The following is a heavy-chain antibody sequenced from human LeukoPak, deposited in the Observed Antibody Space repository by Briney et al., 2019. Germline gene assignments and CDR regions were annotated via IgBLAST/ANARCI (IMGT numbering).Heavy chain of an antibody. D-gene: IGHD3-9*01. V-gene: IGHV1-69*05. CDR3: AGAYDILTGYYHDTFDI. CDR2: IIPIFGTA. CDR1: GGTFSSYA. J-gene: IGHJ3*02. Sequence: SVKVSCKASGGTFSSYAISWVRQAPGQGLEWMGRIIPIFGTANYAQKFQGRVTITTDESTSTAYMELSSLRSEDTAVYYCAGAYDILTGYYHDTFDIWGQGTMVTVSS.